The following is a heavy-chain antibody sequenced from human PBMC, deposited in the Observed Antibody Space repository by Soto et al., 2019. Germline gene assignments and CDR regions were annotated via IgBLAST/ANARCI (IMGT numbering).Heavy chain of an antibody. CDR3: TRERLTIFGVVAYHYGMDV. J-gene: IGHJ6*02. V-gene: IGHV3-49*04. CDR2: IRSKAYGGTT. D-gene: IGHD3-3*02. CDR1: GFTFGDYA. Sequence: PGGSLRLSCTASGFTFGDYAMSWVRQAPGKGLEWVGFIRSKAYGGTTEYAASVKGRFTISRDDSKSIAYLQMNSLKTEDTAVYYCTRERLTIFGVVAYHYGMDVWGQGTTVTVSS.